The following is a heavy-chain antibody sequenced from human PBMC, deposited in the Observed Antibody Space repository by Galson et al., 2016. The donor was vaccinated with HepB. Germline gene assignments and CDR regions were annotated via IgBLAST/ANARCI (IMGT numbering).Heavy chain of an antibody. Sequence: SLRLSCAASGLTLSTNWMNWVRQAPGKGLEWVANIKRDGSEKYYVDSVKGRFTISRDNAKNSIYLQINSLRVEDTAVYYCAKGSSGGHSGSSGGHSGEDSWGQGTLVTVSS. J-gene: IGHJ4*02. CDR2: IKRDGSEK. CDR1: GLTLSTNW. V-gene: IGHV3-7*03. D-gene: IGHD1-14*01. CDR3: AKGSSGGHSGSSGGHSGEDS.